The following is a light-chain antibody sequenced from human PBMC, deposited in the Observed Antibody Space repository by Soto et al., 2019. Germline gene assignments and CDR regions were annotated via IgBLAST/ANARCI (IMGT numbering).Light chain of an antibody. CDR1: QGISSY. V-gene: IGKV1-9*01. CDR3: QQANSFPLT. CDR2: AAS. Sequence: DIQLIQSPSFLSASVGDRVTITCRASQGISSYLAWYQQKPGKAPKLLIYAASSLQSGVPSRFSGSGSGTDFTLTISSLQPEDFATYYCQQANSFPLTFGGGTKVDIK. J-gene: IGKJ4*01.